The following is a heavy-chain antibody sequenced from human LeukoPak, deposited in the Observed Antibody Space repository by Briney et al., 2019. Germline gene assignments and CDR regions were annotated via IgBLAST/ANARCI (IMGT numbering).Heavy chain of an antibody. V-gene: IGHV3-48*03. J-gene: IGHJ4*02. Sequence: PGGSLRLSCATSGFTFSTYAMNWVRQAPGKGLEWVSYISSSGSTIYYADSVKGRFTISRDNAKNSLYLQMNSLRAEDTAVYYCARDPPALRWIFDYWGQGTLVTVSS. CDR1: GFTFSTYA. CDR3: ARDPPALRWIFDY. D-gene: IGHD4-23*01. CDR2: ISSSGSTI.